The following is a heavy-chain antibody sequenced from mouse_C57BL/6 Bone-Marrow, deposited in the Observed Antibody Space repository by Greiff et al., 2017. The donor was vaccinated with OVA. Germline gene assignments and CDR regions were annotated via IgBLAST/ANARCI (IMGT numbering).Heavy chain of an antibody. CDR2: IWGGGST. J-gene: IGHJ1*03. Sequence: VMLVESGPGLVAPSQSLSITCTVSGFSLTSYGVDWVRQPPGKGLEWLGVIWGGGSTNDNSALMYRLSISKDNTKNQVFLKMNSLQTDDTAMYYCAKRGLLDWYFDVWGTGTTVTVSS. CDR1: GFSLTSYG. V-gene: IGHV2-9*01. CDR3: AKRGLLDWYFDV. D-gene: IGHD2-3*01.